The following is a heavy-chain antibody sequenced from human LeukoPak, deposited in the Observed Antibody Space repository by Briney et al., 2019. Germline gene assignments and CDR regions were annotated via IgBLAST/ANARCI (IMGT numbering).Heavy chain of an antibody. CDR1: GGSISSSSYY. Sequence: PSETLSLTCTVSGGSISSSSYYWGWIRQPPGKGLEWIGSIYYSGSTDYNPSLKSRVTISVDTSKNQFPLKLSSVTAADTAVYYCYSGSYYQVDYWGQGTLVTVSS. V-gene: IGHV4-39*01. D-gene: IGHD1-26*01. CDR3: YSGSYYQVDY. J-gene: IGHJ4*02. CDR2: IYYSGST.